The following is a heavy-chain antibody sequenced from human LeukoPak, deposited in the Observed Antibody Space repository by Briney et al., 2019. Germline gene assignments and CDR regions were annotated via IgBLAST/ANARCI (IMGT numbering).Heavy chain of an antibody. CDR2: IYYSGST. CDR3: ARQNSVLWFGDVGWFDP. CDR1: GGSISSYY. J-gene: IGHJ5*02. D-gene: IGHD3-10*01. Sequence: SETLSLTCTVSGGSISSYYWSWIRQPPGKGLEWVGYIYYSGSTYYNPSLKSRVTISVDTSKNQFSLKLSSVTAADTAVYYCARQNSVLWFGDVGWFDPWGQGTLVTVSS. V-gene: IGHV4-59*08.